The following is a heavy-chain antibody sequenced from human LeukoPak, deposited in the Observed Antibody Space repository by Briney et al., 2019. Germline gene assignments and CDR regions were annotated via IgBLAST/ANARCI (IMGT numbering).Heavy chain of an antibody. D-gene: IGHD6-13*01. Sequence: ASETLSLTCTVSGGSISSYYWNWIRQPPGKGLEWIGYIYYSGTTNYNPSLKSRVSMSVDTSKNHFSLELSSVTAADTAVYFCARRRVSSSSWYSTYYYYFYMDVWGKGTTVTISS. V-gene: IGHV4-59*01. CDR1: GGSISSYY. CDR2: IYYSGTT. J-gene: IGHJ6*03. CDR3: ARRRVSSSSWYSTYYYYFYMDV.